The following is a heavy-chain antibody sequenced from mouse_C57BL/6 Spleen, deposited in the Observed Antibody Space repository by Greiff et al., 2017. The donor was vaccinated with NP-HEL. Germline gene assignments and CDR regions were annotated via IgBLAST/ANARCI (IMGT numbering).Heavy chain of an antibody. CDR2: ISDGGSYT. D-gene: IGHD1-1*01. CDR1: GFTFSSYA. Sequence: EVMLVESGGGLVKPGGSLKLSCAASGFTFSSYAMSWVRQTPEKRLEWVATISDGGSYTYYPDNVKGRFTISRDNAKNNLYLQMSHLKSEDTAMYYCARGTVRDAMDYWGQGTSVTVSS. J-gene: IGHJ4*01. V-gene: IGHV5-4*03. CDR3: ARGTVRDAMDY.